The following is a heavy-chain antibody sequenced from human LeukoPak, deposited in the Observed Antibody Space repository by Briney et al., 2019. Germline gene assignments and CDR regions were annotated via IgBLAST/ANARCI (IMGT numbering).Heavy chain of an antibody. CDR1: GFTFSSYA. CDR2: ISYDGSNK. Sequence: GGPLRLSCAASGFTFSSYAMHWVRQAPGKGLEWVAVISYDGSNKYYADSVKGRFTISRDNSKNTLYLQMNSLRAEDTAVYYCATTMVRGDSFDYWGQGTLVTVSS. V-gene: IGHV3-30*04. D-gene: IGHD3-10*01. CDR3: ATTMVRGDSFDY. J-gene: IGHJ4*02.